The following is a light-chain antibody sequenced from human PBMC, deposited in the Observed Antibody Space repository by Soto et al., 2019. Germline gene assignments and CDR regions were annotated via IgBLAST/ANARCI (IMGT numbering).Light chain of an antibody. Sequence: EVVLTQSPGTVSLSAGERVTLSCRASQSVISNYLAWYQQRPGQAPRLLIYAASSRATGIPDRFSGSGSGTDFSLSISSLEPEDFAVYYCQQYGSSLTWTFGQGTKVEMK. CDR3: QQYGSSLTWT. CDR2: AAS. J-gene: IGKJ1*01. V-gene: IGKV3-20*01. CDR1: QSVISNY.